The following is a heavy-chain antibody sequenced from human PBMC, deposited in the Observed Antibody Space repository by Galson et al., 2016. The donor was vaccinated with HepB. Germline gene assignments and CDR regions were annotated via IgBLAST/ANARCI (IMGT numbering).Heavy chain of an antibody. D-gene: IGHD3-10*01. CDR2: IIPIFGTA. J-gene: IGHJ6*02. CDR1: GGTFSSYV. CDR3: VRDGRVRGVLDYYYGMDV. V-gene: IGHV1-69*06. Sequence: SVKVSCKAFGGTFSSYVISWVRQAPGQGLEWMGGIIPIFGTAEYAQKFQGRVTITADKSTSTAYMELSSLRSEDTAVYYCVRDGRVRGVLDYYYGMDVWGQGTTVTVTS.